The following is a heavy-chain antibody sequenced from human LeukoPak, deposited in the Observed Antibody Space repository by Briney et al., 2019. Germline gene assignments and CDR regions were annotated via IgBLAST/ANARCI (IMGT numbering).Heavy chain of an antibody. CDR3: AVTRRGSSGWYAGEIWFDP. Sequence: GGSLRLSCAASGFTFSSYWMSWVRQAPGKGLEWVANIKQDGSEKYYVDSVKGRFTISRDNAKNSLYLQMNSLRAEDTAVYYCAVTRRGSSGWYAGEIWFDPWGQGTLVTVSS. V-gene: IGHV3-7*01. D-gene: IGHD6-19*01. CDR2: IKQDGSEK. J-gene: IGHJ5*02. CDR1: GFTFSSYW.